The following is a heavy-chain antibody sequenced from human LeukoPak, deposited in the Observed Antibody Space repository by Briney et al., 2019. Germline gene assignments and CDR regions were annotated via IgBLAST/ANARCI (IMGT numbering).Heavy chain of an antibody. Sequence: PPGKGLEWIGEINHSGSTNYNPSLKSRVTISVDTSKNQFSLKLSSVTAADTAVYYCARVSGGYTDYWGQGTLVTVSS. CDR2: INHSGST. V-gene: IGHV4-34*01. D-gene: IGHD3-22*01. J-gene: IGHJ4*02. CDR3: ARVSGGYTDY.